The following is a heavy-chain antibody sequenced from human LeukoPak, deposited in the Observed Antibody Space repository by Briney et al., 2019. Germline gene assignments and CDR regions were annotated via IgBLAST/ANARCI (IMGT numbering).Heavy chain of an antibody. J-gene: IGHJ3*02. Sequence: SETLSLTCTVPGGSISSYYWSWIRQPAGKGLEFVGRTHTSGRTDYNPSLRGRLTMSLDTSQNQFSLRLTSVTAADTAVYYCARTILPAQNAGAFDIWGPGTMVTVAS. CDR2: THTSGRT. CDR1: GGSISSYY. V-gene: IGHV4-4*07. CDR3: ARTILPAQNAGAFDI. D-gene: IGHD2-2*01.